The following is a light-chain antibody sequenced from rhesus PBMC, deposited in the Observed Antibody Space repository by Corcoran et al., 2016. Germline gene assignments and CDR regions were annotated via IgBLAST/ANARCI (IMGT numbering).Light chain of an antibody. CDR1: QSLLDSYGYTH. CDR3: MQTLQTPYS. J-gene: IGKJ2*01. CDR2: LGS. Sequence: DIVMTQTPLSLPVTPGEPASISCRSSQSLLDSYGYTHLPWYLQKPGQSPPLLRYLGSTRACGVPERFSGRGSGTDFTLKISRVEAEDVGVYYCMQTLQTPYSFGRGTKVEIK. V-gene: IGKV2-78*01.